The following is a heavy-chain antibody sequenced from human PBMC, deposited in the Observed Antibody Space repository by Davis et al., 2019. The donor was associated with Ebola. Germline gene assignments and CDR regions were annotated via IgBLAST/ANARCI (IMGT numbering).Heavy chain of an antibody. D-gene: IGHD4-23*01. J-gene: IGHJ4*02. CDR3: ARRELNYGGNYNYFDY. CDR2: IYPGDSDT. CDR1: GYSFTSYW. Sequence: GESLKISCKGSGYSFTSYWISWVRQMPGKGLEWMGIIYPGDSDTRYSPSFQGQVTISADKSISTAYLQWSSLKASDTAMYYCARRELNYGGNYNYFDYWGQGTLVTVSS. V-gene: IGHV5-51*01.